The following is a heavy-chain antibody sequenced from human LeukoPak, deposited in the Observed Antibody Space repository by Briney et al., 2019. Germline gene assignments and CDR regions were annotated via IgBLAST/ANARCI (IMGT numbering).Heavy chain of an antibody. D-gene: IGHD4-17*01. CDR2: MSTTTTYI. CDR3: ATGAPLTTHGFLDF. J-gene: IGHJ3*01. CDR1: AVCCSDYS. V-gene: IGHV3-21*01. Sequence: GGSPRHSCAESAVCCSDYSMNWVRQDPGESLEWVSSMSTTTTYIQYADSATDPTSISRDNAKSSVFLQMHSLRADDTADYYCATGAPLTTHGFLDFWGQGTIVTASS.